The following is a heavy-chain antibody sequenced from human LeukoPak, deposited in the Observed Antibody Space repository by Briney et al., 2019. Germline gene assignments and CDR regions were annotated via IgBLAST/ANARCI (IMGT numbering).Heavy chain of an antibody. CDR2: IRYDGSNK. J-gene: IGHJ6*03. V-gene: IGHV3-30*02. CDR1: GLTFSSYG. D-gene: IGHD5-18*01. CDR3: ARDHGYSQPYYYYYMDV. Sequence: GGSLRLSCAASGLTFSSYGMHWVRQAPGKGLEWVAFIRYDGSNKYYADSVKGRFTISRDNSKNTLYLQMNSLRAEDTAVYYCARDHGYSQPYYYYYMDVWGKGTTVTVSS.